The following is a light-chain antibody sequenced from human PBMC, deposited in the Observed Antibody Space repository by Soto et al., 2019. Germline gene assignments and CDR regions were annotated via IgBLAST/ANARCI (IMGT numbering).Light chain of an antibody. CDR1: QSVGSSY. Sequence: EIVLTQSPGTLSLSLGERATLSCRASQSVGSSYLAWYQQKPGQAPRLLIYGASSRATGIPDRFSGSGSGTDFTLTISRLEPEDFAVYYCQQYGSSPDWTFGQGTKVEIK. V-gene: IGKV3-20*01. CDR3: QQYGSSPDWT. CDR2: GAS. J-gene: IGKJ1*01.